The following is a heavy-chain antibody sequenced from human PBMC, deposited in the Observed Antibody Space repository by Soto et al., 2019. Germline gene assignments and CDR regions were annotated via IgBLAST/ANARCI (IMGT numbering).Heavy chain of an antibody. CDR3: ARGTAAAGTDWFDP. D-gene: IGHD6-13*01. Sequence: SETLSLTCAVYGGSFSGYYWSWIRQPPGKGLEWIGEINHSGSTNYNPSLKSRVTISVDTSKNQFSLKLSSVTAADTAVYYCARGTAAAGTDWFDPWGQGTLVTVSS. CDR2: INHSGST. V-gene: IGHV4-34*01. J-gene: IGHJ5*02. CDR1: GGSFSGYY.